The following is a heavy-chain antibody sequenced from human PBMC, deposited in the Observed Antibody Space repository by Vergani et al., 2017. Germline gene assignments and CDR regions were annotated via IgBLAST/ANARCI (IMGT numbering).Heavy chain of an antibody. J-gene: IGHJ4*02. CDR1: GFSLSTSGMC. CDR2: IDWDDDK. D-gene: IGHD3-22*01. V-gene: IGHV2-70*01. CDR3: ARIPYCYDSSGYLRGFDY. Sequence: QVTLRESGPALVKPTQTLTLTCTFSGFSLSTSGMCVSWIRQPPGKALEWLALIDWDDDKYYSTSLKTRLTISKDTSKNQVVLTMTNMDPVDTATYYCARIPYCYDSSGYLRGFDYWGQGTLVTGSS.